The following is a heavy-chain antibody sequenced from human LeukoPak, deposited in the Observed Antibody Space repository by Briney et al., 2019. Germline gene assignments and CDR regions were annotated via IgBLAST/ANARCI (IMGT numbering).Heavy chain of an antibody. Sequence: GESLKISCKGSGYSFTSYWVAWVRQMPGKGLEWMGIIYGSDSDTRYSPSFQGQVTLSVDKFISTAYLQWNSLKASDTAMYYCARRISVTGREFDSWGQETLVIVSS. CDR1: GYSFTSYW. CDR3: ARRISVTGREFDS. D-gene: IGHD6-19*01. CDR2: IYGSDSDT. V-gene: IGHV5-51*01. J-gene: IGHJ4*02.